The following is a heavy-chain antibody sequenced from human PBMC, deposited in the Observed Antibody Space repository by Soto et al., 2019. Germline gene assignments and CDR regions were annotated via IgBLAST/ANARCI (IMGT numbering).Heavy chain of an antibody. D-gene: IGHD3-9*01. Sequence: SETLSLTCTVSGGSISSSSYYWGWIRQPPWKGLEWIGSIYYSGSTYYNPSLKSRVTISVDTSKNQFSLKLSPVTAADTAVYYCARGILTDKAFYFDYWGQGTLVTVSS. CDR1: GGSISSSSYY. J-gene: IGHJ4*02. V-gene: IGHV4-39*07. CDR3: ARGILTDKAFYFDY. CDR2: IYYSGST.